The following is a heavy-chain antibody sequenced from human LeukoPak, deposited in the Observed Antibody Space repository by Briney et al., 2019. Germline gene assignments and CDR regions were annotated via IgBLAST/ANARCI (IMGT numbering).Heavy chain of an antibody. V-gene: IGHV4-4*07. D-gene: IGHD3-16*01. CDR1: GGSISSYY. CDR3: ALWGSHEGAFDI. J-gene: IGHJ3*02. CDR2: IYTSGST. Sequence: PSETLSLTCTVSGGSISSYYWSWIRQPAGKGLEWIGRIYTSGSTNYNPSLKSRVTMSVDTSKNQFSLKLSSVSAADTAVYYCALWGSHEGAFDIWGQGTMVTVSS.